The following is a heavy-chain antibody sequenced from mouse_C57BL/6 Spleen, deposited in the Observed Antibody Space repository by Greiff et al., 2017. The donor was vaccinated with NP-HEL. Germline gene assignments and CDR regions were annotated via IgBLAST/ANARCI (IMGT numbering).Heavy chain of an antibody. J-gene: IGHJ2*01. CDR2: IYPGSGNT. CDR1: GYTFTDYY. Sequence: VKLVESGAELVRPGASVKLSCKASGYTFTDYYINWVKQRPGQGLEWIARIYPGSGNTYYNEKFKGKATLTAEKSSSTAYMQLSSLTSEDSAVYFCAREDDYDGRNYWGQGTTLTVSS. CDR3: AREDDYDGRNY. D-gene: IGHD2-4*01. V-gene: IGHV1-76*01.